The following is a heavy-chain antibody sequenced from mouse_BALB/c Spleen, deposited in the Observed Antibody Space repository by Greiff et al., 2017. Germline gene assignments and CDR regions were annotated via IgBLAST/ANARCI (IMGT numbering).Heavy chain of an antibody. V-gene: IGHV5-17*02. CDR1: GFTFSSFG. D-gene: IGHD1-1*01. Sequence: EVKVVESGGGLVQPGGSRKLSCAASGFTFSSFGMHWVRQAPEKGLEWVAYISSGSSTIYYADTVKGRFTISRDNPKNTLFLQMTSLRSEDTAMYYCARRTERYAMDYWGQGTSVTVSS. CDR3: ARRTERYAMDY. J-gene: IGHJ4*01. CDR2: ISSGSSTI.